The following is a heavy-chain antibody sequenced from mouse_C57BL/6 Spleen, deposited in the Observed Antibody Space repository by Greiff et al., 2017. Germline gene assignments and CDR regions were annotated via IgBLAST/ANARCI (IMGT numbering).Heavy chain of an antibody. CDR3: ARGYGNYGYFDY. Sequence: VQLQQSGPELVKPGASVKISCKASGYSFTSYYIHWVKQRPGQGLEWIGWIYPGSGNTKYNEKFKGKATLTADTSSSTAYMQLSSLTSEDSAVYYCARGYGNYGYFDYWGQGTTLTVSS. D-gene: IGHD2-10*02. CDR1: GYSFTSYY. CDR2: IYPGSGNT. V-gene: IGHV1-66*01. J-gene: IGHJ2*01.